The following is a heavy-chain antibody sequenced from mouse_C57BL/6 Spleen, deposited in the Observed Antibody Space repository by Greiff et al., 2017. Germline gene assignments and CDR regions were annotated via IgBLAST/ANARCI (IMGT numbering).Heavy chain of an antibody. CDR2: IDPYDSYT. D-gene: IGHD6-1*01. V-gene: IGHV1-50*01. Sequence: VQLQQSGAELVKPGASVQLSCKASGYTFTSYWMQWVKQSPGQGLEWIGEIDPYDSYTNYTQKFKGKATLTVDTSASTAYMHLSSLTSEDSAVYDCARSGHSPRDFDDWGQGTTLTVSS. CDR1: GYTFTSYW. J-gene: IGHJ2*01. CDR3: ARSGHSPRDFDD.